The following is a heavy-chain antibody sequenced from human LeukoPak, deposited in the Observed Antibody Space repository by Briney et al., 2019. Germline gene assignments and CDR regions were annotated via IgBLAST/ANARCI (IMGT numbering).Heavy chain of an antibody. CDR1: GFTFSSYS. J-gene: IGHJ6*02. Sequence: GGSLRLSCAASGFTFSSYSMNWVRQAPGKGLEWVAVISYDGSNKYYADSVKGRFTISRDNSKNTLYLQMNSLRAEDTAVYYCAKDWLGYCSGGSCSYGMDVWGQGTTVTVSS. CDR3: AKDWLGYCSGGSCSYGMDV. CDR2: ISYDGSNK. D-gene: IGHD2-15*01. V-gene: IGHV3-30*18.